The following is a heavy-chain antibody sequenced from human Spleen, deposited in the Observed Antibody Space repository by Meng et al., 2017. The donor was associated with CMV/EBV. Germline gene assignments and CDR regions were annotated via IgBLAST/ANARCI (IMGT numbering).Heavy chain of an antibody. Sequence: ASVKVSCKASGYTFTSYYMHWVRQAPGQGLEWMGIINPSGGSTKYAQKFQGRVTMTRDTSTNTVYMEVSSLSSDDTAVYYCARDRGYNSGWYSMDWFDPWGQGTLVTVSS. D-gene: IGHD6-19*01. V-gene: IGHV1-46*01. CDR1: GYTFTSYY. CDR2: INPSGGST. J-gene: IGHJ5*02. CDR3: ARDRGYNSGWYSMDWFDP.